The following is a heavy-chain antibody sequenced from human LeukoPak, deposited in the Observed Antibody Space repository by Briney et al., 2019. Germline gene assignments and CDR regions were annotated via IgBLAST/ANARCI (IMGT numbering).Heavy chain of an antibody. D-gene: IGHD4-23*01. CDR2: IYYTGST. CDR3: ARLHYGGNYGYYYYYMDV. Sequence: SETLSLTCTVSGGSISSSSYYWGWIRQPPGKGLEWIGSIYYTGSTYYNPSLKSRVTISVDTSKNQFSLKLSSVTAADTAVYYCARLHYGGNYGYYYYYMDVWGRGTSVTVSS. V-gene: IGHV4-39*01. CDR1: GGSISSSSYY. J-gene: IGHJ6*03.